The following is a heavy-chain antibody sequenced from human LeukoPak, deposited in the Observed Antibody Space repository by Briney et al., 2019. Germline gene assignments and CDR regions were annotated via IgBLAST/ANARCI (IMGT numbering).Heavy chain of an antibody. V-gene: IGHV3-30*18. CDR2: ISYDGSNK. J-gene: IGHJ4*02. D-gene: IGHD2-21*02. CDR1: GFTFGSYW. CDR3: AKVLYCGGDCYSGSADY. Sequence: GGSLRLSCAASGFTFGSYWMSWVRQAPGKGLEWVAVISYDGSNKYYADSVKGRFTISRDNSKNTLYLQMNSLRAEDTAVYYCAKVLYCGGDCYSGSADYWGQGTLVTVSS.